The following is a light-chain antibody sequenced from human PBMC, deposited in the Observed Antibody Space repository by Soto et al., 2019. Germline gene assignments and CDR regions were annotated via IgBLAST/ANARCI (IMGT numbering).Light chain of an antibody. CDR1: DSDIGGYNF. J-gene: IGLJ3*02. Sequence: QSALTQPPSASGSPGQSVIISCAGTDSDIGGYNFVSWYQQHPGKAPKLMIYEVIKRPSGVPDRFSGSKSGNTASLTVSGLHTEDEAEYYCSSYSGSDNFVVFGGGTKLTVL. CDR2: EVI. CDR3: SSYSGSDNFVV. V-gene: IGLV2-8*01.